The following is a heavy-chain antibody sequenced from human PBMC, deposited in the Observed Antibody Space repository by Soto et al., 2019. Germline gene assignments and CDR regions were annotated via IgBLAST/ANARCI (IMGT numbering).Heavy chain of an antibody. CDR1: WFSLSTSGVG. J-gene: IGHJ4*02. Sequence: QITLKESGPTLVKPTQTLTLTCTFSWFSLSTSGVGVGWIRQPPGKALEWLALIYWDDDKRYSPSLKSRLTITKDTSKNQEVLTKTNRDPVDTAKYDCARDYSSGWKTGVDYWGQGTLVTVSS. D-gene: IGHD6-19*01. V-gene: IGHV2-5*02. CDR3: ARDYSSGWKTGVDY. CDR2: IYWDDDK.